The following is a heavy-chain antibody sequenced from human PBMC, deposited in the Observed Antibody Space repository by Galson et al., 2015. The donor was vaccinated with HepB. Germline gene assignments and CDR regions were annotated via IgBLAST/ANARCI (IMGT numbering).Heavy chain of an antibody. CDR3: ARTPRGQLLYYYYGMDV. V-gene: IGHV1-69*02. CDR1: GGTFSSYT. CDR2: IIPILGIA. J-gene: IGHJ6*02. D-gene: IGHD2-2*01. Sequence: SVKVSCKASGGTFSSYTISWVRQAPGQGLEWMGRIIPILGIANYAQKFQGRVTITADKSTSTAYMELSSLRSEDTAVYYCARTPRGQLLYYYYGMDVWGQGTTVTVSS.